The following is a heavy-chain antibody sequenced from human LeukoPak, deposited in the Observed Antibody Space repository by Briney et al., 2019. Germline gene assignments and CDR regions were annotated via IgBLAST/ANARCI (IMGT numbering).Heavy chain of an antibody. Sequence: SETLSLTCSVSGGSISSYYWTWIRQPPANALEWIGHIYATGRTNYNPSLKSRVTISVDTSKNQFSLKLSSVTAADTAVYYCARLGLGDEACWFDPWGQGTLVTVSS. D-gene: IGHD3-10*01. CDR3: ARLGLGDEACWFDP. J-gene: IGHJ5*02. V-gene: IGHV4-59*01. CDR1: GGSISSYY. CDR2: IYATGRT.